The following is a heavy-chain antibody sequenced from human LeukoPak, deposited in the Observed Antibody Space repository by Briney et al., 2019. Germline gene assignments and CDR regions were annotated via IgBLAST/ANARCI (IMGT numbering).Heavy chain of an antibody. Sequence: PGGSLXLSXAASGFTFSXXXXXXXXQAPGKGLXXXXXTXXXXXXXXXXDSXKXXXXXXXDNAKNSLYLQMNSLRAEDTAVYYCARASYWGQGTLVTVSS. CDR2: TXXXXXXX. CDR3: ARASY. J-gene: IGHJ4*02. CDR1: GFTFSXXX. V-gene: IGHV3-7*01.